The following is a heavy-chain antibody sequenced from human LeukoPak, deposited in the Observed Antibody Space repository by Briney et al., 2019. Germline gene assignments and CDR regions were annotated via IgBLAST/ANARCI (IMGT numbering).Heavy chain of an antibody. CDR2: INHSGST. J-gene: IGHJ5*02. CDR1: GGSFSGYY. V-gene: IGHV4-34*01. Sequence: SETLSLTCAVYGGSFSGYYWSWIRQPPGKGLEWIGEINHSGSTNYNPSLKTRVTISVDTSKNQFSLKLSSVTAADTAVYYCARGYWFDPWGQGTLVTVSS. CDR3: ARGYWFDP.